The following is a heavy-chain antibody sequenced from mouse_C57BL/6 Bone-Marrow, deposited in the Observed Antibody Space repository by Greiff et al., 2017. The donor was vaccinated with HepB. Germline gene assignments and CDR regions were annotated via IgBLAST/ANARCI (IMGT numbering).Heavy chain of an antibody. CDR1: GYAFSSSW. D-gene: IGHD2-2*01. CDR2: IYPGDGDT. Sequence: QVQLQQSGPELVKPGASVKISCKASGYAFSSSWMNWVKQRPGKGLEWIGRIYPGDGDTNYNGKFKGKATLTADKSSSTAYMQLSSLTSEDSAVYCCASPYGYDGRYAMDYWGQGTSVTVSS. CDR3: ASPYGYDGRYAMDY. J-gene: IGHJ4*01. V-gene: IGHV1-82*01.